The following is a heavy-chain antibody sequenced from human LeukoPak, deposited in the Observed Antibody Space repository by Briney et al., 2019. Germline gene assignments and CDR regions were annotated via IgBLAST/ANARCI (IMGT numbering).Heavy chain of an antibody. CDR2: IYYSGYT. CDR3: ARETSQKGAHYMDV. V-gene: IGHV4-59*01. D-gene: IGHD3-16*01. Sequence: PSETLSLICTVSGVSISRFYWSWIRPPPGKGPEYIGYIYYSGYTNYNHSLKCRVTVSVDTSKNQCSLKLSSVTAADTAVYYCARETSQKGAHYMDVWGKGTTVTISS. J-gene: IGHJ6*03. CDR1: GVSISRFY.